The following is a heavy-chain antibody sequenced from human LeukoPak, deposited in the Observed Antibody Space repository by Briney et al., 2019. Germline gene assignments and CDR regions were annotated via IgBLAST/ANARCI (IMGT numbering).Heavy chain of an antibody. Sequence: SETLSLTCAVYGGSFSGYYWSWIRQPPGKGLEWIGEINHSGSTNYNPSLKSRVTISVDTSKYQFSLKLSSVTAADTAVYYCARGPFAVVAATPFDYWGQGTLVTVSS. CDR2: INHSGST. D-gene: IGHD2-15*01. J-gene: IGHJ4*02. CDR1: GGSFSGYY. V-gene: IGHV4-34*01. CDR3: ARGPFAVVAATPFDY.